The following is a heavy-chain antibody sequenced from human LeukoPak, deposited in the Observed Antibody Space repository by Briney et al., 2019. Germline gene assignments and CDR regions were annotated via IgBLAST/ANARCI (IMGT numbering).Heavy chain of an antibody. CDR1: GGSISTDASY. D-gene: IGHD6-19*01. CDR3: ARRLSRGWEYHFGLDV. J-gene: IGHJ6*02. CDR2: IYYSGST. V-gene: IGHV4-39*01. Sequence: PSETLSLTCTVSGGSISTDASYWAWIRQPPGKGLEWIGSIYYSGSTYYSSSLKSRVTLSVDTSKNQFSLKMSSVPAADRAVFYCARRLSRGWEYHFGLDVWGQGTTVTVS.